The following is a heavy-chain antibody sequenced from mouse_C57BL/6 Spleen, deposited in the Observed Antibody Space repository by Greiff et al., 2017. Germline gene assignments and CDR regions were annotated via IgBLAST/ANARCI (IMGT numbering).Heavy chain of an antibody. V-gene: IGHV14-4*01. J-gene: IGHJ3*01. Sequence: EVQGVESGAELVRPGASVKLSCTASGFNIKDDYMHWVKQRPEQGLEWIGWIDPENGDTAYASKFQGKATITADTSSNTAYLQLSSLTSEDTAVYYCTYYGSSIFAYWGQGTLVTVSA. CDR3: TYYGSSIFAY. D-gene: IGHD1-1*01. CDR1: GFNIKDDY. CDR2: IDPENGDT.